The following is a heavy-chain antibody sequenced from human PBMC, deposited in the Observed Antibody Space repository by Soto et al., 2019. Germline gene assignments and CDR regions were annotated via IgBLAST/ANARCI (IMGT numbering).Heavy chain of an antibody. CDR1: GYTFTGYY. CDR2: INPNSGGT. CDR3: ARSSYSNYFKGYYYGMDV. V-gene: IGHV1-2*04. J-gene: IGHJ6*02. D-gene: IGHD4-4*01. Sequence: EASVKVSCKASGYTFTGYYMHWVRQAPGQGLEWMGWINPNSGGTNYAQKFQGWVTMTRDTSISTAYMELSRLRSDDTAVYYCARSSYSNYFKGYYYGMDVWGQGTTVTVSS.